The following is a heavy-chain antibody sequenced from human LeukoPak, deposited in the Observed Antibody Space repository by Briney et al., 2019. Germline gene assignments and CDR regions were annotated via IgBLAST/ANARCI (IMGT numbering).Heavy chain of an antibody. D-gene: IGHD1-26*01. Sequence: GGSLRLSCAASGFTFSSYGMHWVRQAPGKGLEWVAFIRYDGSNKYYADSVKGRFTISRDNSKNTLYLQMNSLRAEDTAVYYCAKDWVVGATKGGGVFDYWGQGTLVTVSS. CDR2: IRYDGSNK. CDR1: GFTFSSYG. V-gene: IGHV3-30*02. J-gene: IGHJ4*02. CDR3: AKDWVVGATKGGGVFDY.